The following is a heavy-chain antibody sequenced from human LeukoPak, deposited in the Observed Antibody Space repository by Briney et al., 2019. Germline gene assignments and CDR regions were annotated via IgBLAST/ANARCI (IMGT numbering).Heavy chain of an antibody. CDR1: GFTFSGSA. V-gene: IGHV3-73*01. CDR2: IRSKANSYAT. Sequence: GGSLRLSCAASGFTFSGSAMHWVRQASGKGLEWVGRIRSKANSYATAYAASVKGRFTISRDDSKNTAYLQMNSLKTEDTAVYYCTSLGGTYYDFWSGYYTYYWGQGTLVTVSS. CDR3: TSLGGTYYDFWSGYYTYY. J-gene: IGHJ4*02. D-gene: IGHD3-3*01.